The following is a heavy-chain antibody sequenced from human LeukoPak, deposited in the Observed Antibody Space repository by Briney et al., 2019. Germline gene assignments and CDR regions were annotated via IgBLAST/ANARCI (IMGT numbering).Heavy chain of an antibody. CDR1: GYSFNTYG. D-gene: IGHD2-2*01. CDR2: VSADNGET. Sequence: ASVKVSCKASGYSFNTYGISWVRRAPGQGLEWMGWVSADNGETNYAQKFQGRVTMTTDTSTSTAYMELRSLRSDDTAVYYCARDYQLLLLWDCFDPWGQGTLVSVSS. CDR3: ARDYQLLLLWDCFDP. V-gene: IGHV1-18*01. J-gene: IGHJ5*02.